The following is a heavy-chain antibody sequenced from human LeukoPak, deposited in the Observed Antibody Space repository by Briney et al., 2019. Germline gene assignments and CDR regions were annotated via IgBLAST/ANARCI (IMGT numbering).Heavy chain of an antibody. V-gene: IGHV4-61*01. Sequence: SETLSLTCTVSGGSVSSGSYYWSWIRQPPGKGLEWIGYIYYTGSTNYNPSLKSRVIISVDTSKNQFSLKVSSVTAADTAVYYCAAAAAGTELTAFDIWGQGTMVTVSS. CDR1: GGSVSSGSYY. J-gene: IGHJ3*02. D-gene: IGHD6-13*01. CDR2: IYYTGST. CDR3: AAAAAGTELTAFDI.